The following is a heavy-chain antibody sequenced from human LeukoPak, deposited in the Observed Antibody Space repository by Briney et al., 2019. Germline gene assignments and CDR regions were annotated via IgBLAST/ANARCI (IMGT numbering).Heavy chain of an antibody. CDR2: INPSGGST. D-gene: IGHD6-19*01. CDR1: GYTFTSYY. V-gene: IGHV1-46*01. CDR3: ARDGSVTAVAGTVGEFDP. Sequence: GASVKVSCKASGYTFTSYYMHWVRQAPGQGLEWMGIINPSGGSTSYAQKFQGRVTMTRDTSTSTVYMELSSLRSEDTAVYYCARDGSVTAVAGTVGEFDPWGQGTLVTVSS. J-gene: IGHJ5*02.